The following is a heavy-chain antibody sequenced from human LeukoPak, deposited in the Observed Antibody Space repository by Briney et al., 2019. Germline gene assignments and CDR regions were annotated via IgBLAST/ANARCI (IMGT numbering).Heavy chain of an antibody. D-gene: IGHD3-22*01. CDR3: AKGVDYDSSGRRVDWYFDL. V-gene: IGHV3-9*01. CDR2: ISWNSGSI. CDR1: GFTFDDYA. J-gene: IGHJ2*01. Sequence: GRSLRLSCAASGFTFDDYAMHWVRQAPGKGLEWVSGISWNSGSIGYADSVKGRFTISRDNAKSSLYLQMNSLRAEDTALYYCAKGVDYDSSGRRVDWYFDLWGRGTLVTVSS.